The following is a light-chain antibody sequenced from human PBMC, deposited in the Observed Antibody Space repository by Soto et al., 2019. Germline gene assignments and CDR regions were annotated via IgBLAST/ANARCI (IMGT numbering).Light chain of an antibody. V-gene: IGKV3-20*01. CDR2: GAS. J-gene: IGKJ1*01. CDR1: QSVSSSY. CDR3: QQYGSSPWT. Sequence: ESVLTQSPGTLSLSPGERATLSCRASQSVSSSYLAWYQQKPGQAPRPLIYGASSRAIGIPDRFSGSGSGTDFTLTISRREPEDFAVYYCQQYGSSPWTFGQGTKVEIK.